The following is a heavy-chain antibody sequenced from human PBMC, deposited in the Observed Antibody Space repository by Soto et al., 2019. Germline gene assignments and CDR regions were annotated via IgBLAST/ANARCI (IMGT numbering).Heavy chain of an antibody. V-gene: IGHV1-3*01. CDR1: GYTFTSYA. J-gene: IGHJ6*02. CDR3: ARDPYQLLGLHYYYGMDV. D-gene: IGHD2-2*01. CDR2: INAGNGNT. Sequence: ASVKVSCKASGYTFTSYAMHWVRQAPGQRLEWMGWINAGNGNTKYSQKFQGRVTITRDTSASTAYMELSSLRSEDTAVYYCARDPYQLLGLHYYYGMDVWGQGTTVTVSS.